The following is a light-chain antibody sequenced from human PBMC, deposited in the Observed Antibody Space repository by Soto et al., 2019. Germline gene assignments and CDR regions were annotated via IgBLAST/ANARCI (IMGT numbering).Light chain of an antibody. Sequence: EIVMTQSPATLSVSPGEGATLSCRASQSVSSKLAWYQQKPGQAPRLLIYGASTRATGIPARFSGNGSGTEFTLIISSLQSEDSAVYYCQQYNSWLWTFGQGTKVEIK. CDR2: GAS. CDR3: QQYNSWLWT. J-gene: IGKJ1*01. V-gene: IGKV3-15*01. CDR1: QSVSSK.